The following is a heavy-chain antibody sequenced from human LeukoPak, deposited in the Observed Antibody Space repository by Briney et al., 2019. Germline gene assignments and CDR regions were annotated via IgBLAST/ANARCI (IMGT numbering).Heavy chain of an antibody. D-gene: IGHD1-26*01. V-gene: IGHV4-59*08. J-gene: IGHJ4*02. CDR3: ARRSRGSADFDY. Sequence: SQTLSLTCTVSGGSISSYYWSWIRQPPGKGLEWIGYIYYSGSTNYNPSLKSRVTISVDTSKNQFSLKLSSVTAADTAVYYCARRSRGSADFDYWGQGTLVTVSS. CDR2: IYYSGST. CDR1: GGSISSYY.